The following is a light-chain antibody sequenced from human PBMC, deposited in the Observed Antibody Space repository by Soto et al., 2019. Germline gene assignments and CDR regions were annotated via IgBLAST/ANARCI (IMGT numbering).Light chain of an antibody. CDR1: NVASRR. Sequence: SYELTQPPSVSVAPGQTARVTCGGINVASRRVHWFQQRPGQAPVLVVYDDRDRPSGIPERFSGANSGNTATLTISRVEAGDDADYFCQVWDSGSDHYVFGTGTKLTVL. CDR3: QVWDSGSDHYV. CDR2: DDR. V-gene: IGLV3-21*02. J-gene: IGLJ1*01.